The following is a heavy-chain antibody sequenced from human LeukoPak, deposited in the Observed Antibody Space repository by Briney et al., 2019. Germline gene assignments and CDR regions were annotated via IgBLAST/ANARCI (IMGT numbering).Heavy chain of an antibody. CDR1: GGSISSYY. J-gene: IGHJ4*02. CDR2: IYHSGST. V-gene: IGHV4-59*06. Sequence: KSSETLSLTCTVSGGSISSYYWSWIRQPAGKGLEWIGYIYHSGSTYYNPSLKSRVTISVDRSKNQFSLKLSSVTAADTAVYYCARTLDSSGYYFDHWGQGTLVTVSS. D-gene: IGHD3-22*01. CDR3: ARTLDSSGYYFDH.